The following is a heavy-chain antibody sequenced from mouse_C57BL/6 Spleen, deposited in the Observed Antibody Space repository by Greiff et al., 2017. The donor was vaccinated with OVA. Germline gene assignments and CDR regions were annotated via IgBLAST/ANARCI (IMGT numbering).Heavy chain of an antibody. V-gene: IGHV3-6*01. D-gene: IGHD1-1*01. Sequence: EVQVVESGPGLVKPSQSLSLTCSVTGYSITSGYYWNWIRQFPGNKLEWMGYISYDGSNNYNPSLKNRISITRDTSKNQFFLKLNSVTTEDTATYYCARDDGSSWYFDVWGTGTTVTVSS. CDR1: GYSITSGYY. J-gene: IGHJ1*03. CDR2: ISYDGSN. CDR3: ARDDGSSWYFDV.